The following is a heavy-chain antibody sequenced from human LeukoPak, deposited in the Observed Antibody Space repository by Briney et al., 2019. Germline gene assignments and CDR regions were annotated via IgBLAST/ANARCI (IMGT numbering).Heavy chain of an antibody. D-gene: IGHD2-8*02. CDR1: GYSISSAYY. Sequence: SETLSLTCTVSGYSISSAYYWGWIRQSPGKGLEWIGSFHYSGSTSYNPSLKGRVTISVDSSKNQFSLRLSSVTAADTAVYYCARGFWSRYYDYWGQGTLVTVSS. J-gene: IGHJ4*02. CDR3: ARGFWSRYYDY. CDR2: FHYSGST. V-gene: IGHV4-38-2*02.